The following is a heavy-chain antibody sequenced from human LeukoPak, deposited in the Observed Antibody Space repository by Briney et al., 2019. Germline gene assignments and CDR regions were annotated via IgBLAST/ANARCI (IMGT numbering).Heavy chain of an antibody. V-gene: IGHV3-33*01. CDR2: IWYDGSNK. J-gene: IGHJ3*02. Sequence: GGSLRLSCAASGFTFSSYGMHWVRQAPGKGLEWVAVIWYDGSNKYYADSVKGRFTISRDNSKNTLYLQMNSLRAEDTAVYYCARDFWYSSSWTDAFDIRGQGTMVTVSS. D-gene: IGHD6-13*01. CDR3: ARDFWYSSSWTDAFDI. CDR1: GFTFSSYG.